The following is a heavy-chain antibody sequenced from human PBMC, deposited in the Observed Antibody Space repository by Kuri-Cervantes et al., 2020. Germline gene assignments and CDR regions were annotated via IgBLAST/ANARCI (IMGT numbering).Heavy chain of an antibody. CDR3: ARGGQTQLGIIDY. D-gene: IGHD2-2*01. CDR1: GYTFTGYY. V-gene: IGHV1-2*02. J-gene: IGHJ4*02. CDR2: IHPNSGGT. Sequence: SVKVSCKASGYTFTGYYIQWVRQAPGQGLEWMGWIHPNSGGTIYAQKFQGRVTMARDTSISTAYMELSRLRSDDTAVYYCARGGQTQLGIIDYWGQGTLVTVSS.